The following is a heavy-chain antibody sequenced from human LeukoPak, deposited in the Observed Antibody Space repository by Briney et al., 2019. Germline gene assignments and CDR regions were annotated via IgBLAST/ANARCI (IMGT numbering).Heavy chain of an antibody. J-gene: IGHJ4*02. CDR1: GYTFTSYG. CDR3: ARDDSIAAAGTWFDY. V-gene: IGHV1-18*01. D-gene: IGHD6-13*01. CDR2: ISAYNGNT. Sequence: ASVKVSCEASGYTFTSYGISWVRQAPGQGLEWMGWISAYNGNTNYAQKFQGRVTMTTDTSTSTAYMELRSLRSDDTAVYYCARDDSIAAAGTWFDYWGQGTLVTVSS.